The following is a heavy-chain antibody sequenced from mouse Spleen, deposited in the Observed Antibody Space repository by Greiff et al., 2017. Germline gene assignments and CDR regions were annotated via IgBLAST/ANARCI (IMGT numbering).Heavy chain of an antibody. V-gene: IGHV5-17*01. D-gene: IGHD2-10*02. CDR3: ASYGNSYAMDY. CDR1: GFTFSDYG. Sequence: EVKLMESGGGLVKPGGSLKLSCAASGFTFSDYGMHWVRQAPEKGLEWVAYISSGSSTIYYADTVKGRFTISRDNAKNTLFLQMTSLRSEDTAMYYCASYGNSYAMDYWGQGTSVTVSS. CDR2: ISSGSSTI. J-gene: IGHJ4*01.